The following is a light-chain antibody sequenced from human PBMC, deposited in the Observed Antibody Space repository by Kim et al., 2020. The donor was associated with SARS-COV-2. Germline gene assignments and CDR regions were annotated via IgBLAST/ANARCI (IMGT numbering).Light chain of an antibody. CDR2: DVS. J-gene: IGLJ3*02. V-gene: IGLV2-14*04. Sequence: PGRSITISCTGTSSDVGGYNYVSWYQQHPGTAPKLMIYDVSKRPSGVSNRFSGSKSGNTASLTISGLQAEDEADYYCSSYTSSSRVFGGGTKLTVL. CDR3: SSYTSSSRV. CDR1: SSDVGGYNY.